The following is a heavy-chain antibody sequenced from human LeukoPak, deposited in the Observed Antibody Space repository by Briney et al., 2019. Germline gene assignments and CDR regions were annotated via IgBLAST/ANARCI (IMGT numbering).Heavy chain of an antibody. V-gene: IGHV3-30*02. J-gene: IGHJ4*02. CDR3: AKDNYCGDYEVTSIFGVD. CDR1: GFTFSSHG. D-gene: IGHD3-10*02. CDR2: IRYDGTNK. Sequence: GGSLRLSCAASGFTFSSHGMHWVRQAAGKGLEWVGFIRYDGTNKYYADSMKGRFNISRDNFKNTLYLQMNSLRAEDTAVYYCAKDNYCGDYEVTSIFGVDWGQGTLVTVSS.